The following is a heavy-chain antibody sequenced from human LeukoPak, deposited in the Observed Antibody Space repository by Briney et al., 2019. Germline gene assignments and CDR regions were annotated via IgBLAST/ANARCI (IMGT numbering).Heavy chain of an antibody. CDR2: MNPNSGNT. D-gene: IGHD4-17*01. CDR1: GYTFTSYA. V-gene: IGHV1-8*02. J-gene: IGHJ4*02. Sequence: GASVKVSCKASGYTFTSYAMNWVRQATGQGLEWMGWMNPNSGNTGYAQKFQGRVTMTRNTSISTAYMELSSLRSEDTAVYYCARGPYGDYVDDYWGQGTLVTVSS. CDR3: ARGPYGDYVDDY.